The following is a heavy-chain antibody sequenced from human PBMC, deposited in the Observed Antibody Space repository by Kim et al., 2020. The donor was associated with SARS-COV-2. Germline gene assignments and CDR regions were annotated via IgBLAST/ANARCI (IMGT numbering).Heavy chain of an antibody. CDR2: IKTDGTYK. Sequence: GGSLRLSCVPSGFTFSSSYMSWVRQAPGRGLEWVAIIKTDGTYKDYVDSVRGRFTISRDNSMNLLYLHMNSLRDEDTAIYYCARGAATPGIDYWGQGALV. CDR1: GFTFSSSY. V-gene: IGHV3-7*01. D-gene: IGHD2-15*01. CDR3: ARGAATPGIDY. J-gene: IGHJ4*02.